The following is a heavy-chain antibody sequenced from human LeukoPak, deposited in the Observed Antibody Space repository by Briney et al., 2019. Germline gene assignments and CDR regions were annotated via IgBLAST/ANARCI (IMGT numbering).Heavy chain of an antibody. Sequence: GGSLRLSCAASGFTFSSYSMNWVRQASGKGLEWVGRIRSKANSYATAYAASVKGRFTISRDDSKNTAYLQMNSLKTEDTAVYYCTRQDGGYWGQGTLVTVSS. CDR3: TRQDGGY. CDR2: IRSKANSYAT. D-gene: IGHD3-16*01. V-gene: IGHV3-73*01. CDR1: GFTFSSYS. J-gene: IGHJ4*02.